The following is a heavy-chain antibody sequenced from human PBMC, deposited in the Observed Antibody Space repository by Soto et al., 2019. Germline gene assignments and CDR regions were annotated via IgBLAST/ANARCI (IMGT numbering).Heavy chain of an antibody. CDR3: ARGRDDTAMASHDAFDI. J-gene: IGHJ3*02. Sequence: ASVTVSCQASGYTFTSYYMHWVRQAPGQGLEWMGIINPSGGSTSYAQKFQGRVTMTRDTSTSTVYMELSSLRSEDTAVYYCARGRDDTAMASHDAFDIWGQGTMVTVSS. V-gene: IGHV1-46*01. CDR2: INPSGGST. D-gene: IGHD5-18*01. CDR1: GYTFTSYY.